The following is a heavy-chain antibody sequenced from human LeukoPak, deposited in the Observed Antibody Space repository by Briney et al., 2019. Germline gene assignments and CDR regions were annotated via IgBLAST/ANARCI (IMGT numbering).Heavy chain of an antibody. CDR2: IHYSGST. CDR1: GGSISSYY. Sequence: PSETLSLTCTVSGGSISSYYWSWIREAPGKGLEWIGYIHYSGSTNYNPSLKSRVIISVDTSKNQFSLKMRSVTGADTAVYYFARDSSSWGNWFDPWGQGTLVTVSS. V-gene: IGHV4-59*01. D-gene: IGHD6-13*01. CDR3: ARDSSSWGNWFDP. J-gene: IGHJ5*02.